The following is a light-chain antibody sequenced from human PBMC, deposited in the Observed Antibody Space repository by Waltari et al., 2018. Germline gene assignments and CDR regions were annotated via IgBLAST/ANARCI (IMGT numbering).Light chain of an antibody. CDR1: SYNIGSNT. CDR3: AAWDDSLNGWV. Sequence: QSALTQPPSASGTHGQRVTISCSGSSYNIGSNTINWYQQLPRTAPKLLIYTNNQRPSGVPDRFSGSKSGTSASLAISGLQSEDEADYYCAAWDDSLNGWVFGGGTKLTVL. CDR2: TNN. J-gene: IGLJ3*02. V-gene: IGLV1-44*01.